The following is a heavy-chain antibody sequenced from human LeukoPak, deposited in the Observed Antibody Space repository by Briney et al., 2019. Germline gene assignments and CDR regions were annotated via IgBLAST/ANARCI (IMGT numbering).Heavy chain of an antibody. Sequence: GGSLRLSCAASGFTFSSYGMHWVRQAPGKGLEWVAVISYDGSNKYYADSVKGRFTISRDNSKNTLYLQMNSLRAEDTAVYYCAKDLWYSSGWYYFDYWGQGTLVTVSS. CDR3: AKDLWYSSGWYYFDY. CDR2: ISYDGSNK. J-gene: IGHJ4*02. CDR1: GFTFSSYG. D-gene: IGHD6-19*01. V-gene: IGHV3-30*18.